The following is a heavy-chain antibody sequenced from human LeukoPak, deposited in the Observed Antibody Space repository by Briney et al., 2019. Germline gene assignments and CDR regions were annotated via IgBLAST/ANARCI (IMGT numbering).Heavy chain of an antibody. CDR3: ASANNYGGPSQY. CDR2: IYTSGST. J-gene: IGHJ4*02. D-gene: IGHD4-23*01. Sequence: SETLSLTCTVSGGSISSYYWSWIRQPAGKGLEWIGRIYTSGSTNYNPSLKSRFTISLDTSKNQFSLKVNSVTAADTAIYYCASANNYGGPSQYWGQGTLVTVSS. V-gene: IGHV4-4*07. CDR1: GGSISSYY.